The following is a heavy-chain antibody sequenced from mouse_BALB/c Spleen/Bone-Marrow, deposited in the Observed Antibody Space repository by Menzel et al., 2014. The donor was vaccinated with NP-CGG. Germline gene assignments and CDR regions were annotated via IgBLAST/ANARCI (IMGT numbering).Heavy chain of an antibody. Sequence: QVHVKQPGPGLVAPSQSLSITCTVSGFSLTGYGVNWVRQPPGKGLEWLGMIWGDGSTDYNSALKSRLSISKDNSKSQVFLKMNSLQTDDTARYYCARALYDYDDLYCAMDYWGQGTSVTVSS. CDR2: IWGDGST. V-gene: IGHV2-6-7*01. CDR1: GFSLTGYG. J-gene: IGHJ4*01. CDR3: ARALYDYDDLYCAMDY. D-gene: IGHD2-4*01.